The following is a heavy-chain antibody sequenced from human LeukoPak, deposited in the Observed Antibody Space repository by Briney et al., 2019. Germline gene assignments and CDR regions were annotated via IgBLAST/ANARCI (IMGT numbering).Heavy chain of an antibody. CDR3: AREPFGGAIYIDF. V-gene: IGHV1-2*02. CDR1: GYTFTGYY. Sequence: GAAVTVSCKASGYTFTGYYIHWVRQAPGQGPEWMGWVHPNSGGTAYAQKFQGRVTMTRDTSISTAYMELSSLRSDDTAVYYCAREPFGGAIYIDFWGQGTLVTVSS. J-gene: IGHJ4*02. CDR2: VHPNSGGT. D-gene: IGHD3-16*01.